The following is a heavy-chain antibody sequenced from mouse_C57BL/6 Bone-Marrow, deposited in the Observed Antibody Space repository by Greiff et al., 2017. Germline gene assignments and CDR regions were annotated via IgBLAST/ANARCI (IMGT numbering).Heavy chain of an antibody. J-gene: IGHJ1*03. CDR1: GFNIKDDY. Sequence: VQLQQSGAELVRPGASVKLSCTASGFNIKDDYMHWVKQRPEQGLEWIGWIDPENGDTEYASKCQGKATITADTSSNTAYLQLSSLTSEYTAVYYCTYYGSRYFDVWGTGTTVTVSS. V-gene: IGHV14-4*01. D-gene: IGHD1-1*01. CDR2: IDPENGDT. CDR3: TYYGSRYFDV.